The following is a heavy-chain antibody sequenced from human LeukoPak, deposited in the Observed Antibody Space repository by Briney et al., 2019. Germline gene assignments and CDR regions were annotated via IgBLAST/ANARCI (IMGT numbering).Heavy chain of an antibody. D-gene: IGHD1-26*01. CDR2: ISSSSSYI. Sequence: PGGSLRLSCAASGFTFSSYSMNWVRQAPGKGLEWVSSISSSSSYIYYADSVKGRFTISRDNAKNSLYLQMNSLRAEDTALYYCAKDLQGGTQGYFDYWGQGTLVTVSS. CDR3: AKDLQGGTQGYFDY. J-gene: IGHJ4*02. V-gene: IGHV3-21*04. CDR1: GFTFSSYS.